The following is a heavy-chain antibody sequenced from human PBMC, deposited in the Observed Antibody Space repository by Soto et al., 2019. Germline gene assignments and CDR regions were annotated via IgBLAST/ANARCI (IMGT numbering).Heavy chain of an antibody. J-gene: IGHJ4*02. V-gene: IGHV1-8*01. CDR3: EKSLVRGIIIFDV. CDR1: GYTFSNYD. Sequence: ASVKVSCKTSGYTFSNYDINWVRQAPGQGLEWMGWMNPTAGNTEYAEKFQGRVSMTSNLSNRTDYLELSFLTSEDTAVYYCEKSLVRGIIIFDVWGQGPLVTVSA. D-gene: IGHD3-10*02. CDR2: MNPTAGNT.